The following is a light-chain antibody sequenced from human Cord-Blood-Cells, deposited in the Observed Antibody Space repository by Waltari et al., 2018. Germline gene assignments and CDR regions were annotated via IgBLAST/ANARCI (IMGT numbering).Light chain of an antibody. CDR1: SSDVGGYNY. CDR2: EVS. J-gene: IGLJ1*01. V-gene: IGLV2-14*01. CDR3: SSYTSSSTLV. Sequence: QSALTQPPSVSGSPGQSITISCTGTSSDVGGYNYFSWYQQHPGKAPKLMIYEVSNRPSGVSNRFSGSKSGNTASLTISGLQAEDEADYYCSSYTSSSTLVFGTGTKVTVL.